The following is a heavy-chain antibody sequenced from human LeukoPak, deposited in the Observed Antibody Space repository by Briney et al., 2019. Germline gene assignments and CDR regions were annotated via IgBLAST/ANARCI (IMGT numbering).Heavy chain of an antibody. CDR3: ARESVGYYDSSGYTDY. D-gene: IGHD3-22*01. Sequence: ASVKVSCKASGNTFTSYYMHWVRQAPGQGLEWMGIINPSGGSTSYAQKFQGRVTMTRDTSTSTVYMELSSLRSEDTAVYYCARESVGYYDSSGYTDYWGQGTLVTVSS. V-gene: IGHV1-46*01. CDR2: INPSGGST. CDR1: GNTFTSYY. J-gene: IGHJ4*02.